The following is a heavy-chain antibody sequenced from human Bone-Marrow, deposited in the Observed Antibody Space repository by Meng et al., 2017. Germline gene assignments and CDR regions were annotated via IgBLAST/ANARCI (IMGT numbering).Heavy chain of an antibody. V-gene: IGHV1-69*13. D-gene: IGHD3-22*01. J-gene: IGHJ1*01. CDR2: IIPIFGTE. CDR3: VRNRGYYDSSGYYSTEYFQH. Sequence: SSVKVSCKASVGTFSSYAISWLRQAPGQGLDWMGGIIPIFGTENYAQKLQGRVTITADESTSTAYMELSSLGSEDTAVYYCVRNRGYYDSSGYYSTEYFQHWGQGTLVTVSS. CDR1: VGTFSSYA.